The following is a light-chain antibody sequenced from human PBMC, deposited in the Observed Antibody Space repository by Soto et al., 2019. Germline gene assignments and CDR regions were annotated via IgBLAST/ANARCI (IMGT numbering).Light chain of an antibody. V-gene: IGKV1-5*01. Sequence: DIQMTQSPSTLSASAGDRVTITCRASQSITIWLAWYQQKPGKAPKLLIYDASTLESGVPSRFSGSGSGTEFTLTISSLHPDDFATYYCQQFHSCPITFGQGTRLEIK. CDR1: QSITIW. CDR2: DAS. J-gene: IGKJ5*01. CDR3: QQFHSCPIT.